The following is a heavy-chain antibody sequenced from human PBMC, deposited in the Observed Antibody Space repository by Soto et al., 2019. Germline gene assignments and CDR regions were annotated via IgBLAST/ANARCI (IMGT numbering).Heavy chain of an antibody. V-gene: IGHV6-1*01. J-gene: IGHJ4*02. CDR1: GDSVSSTSAA. CDR3: ARGSYYSGWV. CDR2: TYYRSKWYS. D-gene: IGHD6-19*01. Sequence: SQTLSLTFAISGDSVSSTSAAWSCIRQSPSRGLEWLGRTYYRSKWYSDYAVSVKSRITINPDTSKNQFPLQLNSVTPEDTAVYYCARGSYYSGWVWGQGTLVTVSS.